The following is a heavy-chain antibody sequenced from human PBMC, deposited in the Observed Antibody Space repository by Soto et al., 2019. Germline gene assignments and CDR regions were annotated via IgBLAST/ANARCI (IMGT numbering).Heavy chain of an antibody. D-gene: IGHD2-21*02. J-gene: IGHJ1*01. CDR1: GYTFTSYY. Sequence: ASVKVSCKASGYTFTSYYMHWVRQAPGQGLEWMGIINPSGGSTSYAQKFQGRVTMTRDTSTSTVYMELSSLRSENTAVYYCARGRPNCGGDCYSVPYQHWGQGTLVTVSS. CDR3: ARGRPNCGGDCYSVPYQH. V-gene: IGHV1-46*01. CDR2: INPSGGST.